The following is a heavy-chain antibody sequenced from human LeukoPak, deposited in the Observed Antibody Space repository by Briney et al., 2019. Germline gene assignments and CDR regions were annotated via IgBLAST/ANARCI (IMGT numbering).Heavy chain of an antibody. CDR1: WVLQWLL. CDR2: INHSGST. J-gene: IGHJ5*02. CDR3: ARVQRHVLRFLEWLSPSVYNWFDP. D-gene: IGHD3-3*01. Sequence: SETLSPHLRCLWWVLQWLLLELDPPAPGKGLEWIGEINHSGSTNYNPSLKSRVTISVDTSKNQFSLKLSSVTAADTAVYYCARVQRHVLRFLEWLSPSVYNWFDPWGQGTLVTVSS. V-gene: IGHV4-34*01.